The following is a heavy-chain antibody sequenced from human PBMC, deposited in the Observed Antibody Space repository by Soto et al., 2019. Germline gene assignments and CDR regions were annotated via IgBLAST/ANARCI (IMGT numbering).Heavy chain of an antibody. CDR1: GSTLSSYA. V-gene: IGHV1-69*13. Sequence: SLKVSCKASGSTLSSYAISWGRQAPGQGLEWMGGIIPIFGTANYAQKFQGRVTITADESTSTAYMELISLRSEDTAVYYCARTDGDYVVYYWGQGTLVTVSS. J-gene: IGHJ4*02. CDR3: ARTDGDYVVYY. CDR2: IIPIFGTA. D-gene: IGHD4-17*01.